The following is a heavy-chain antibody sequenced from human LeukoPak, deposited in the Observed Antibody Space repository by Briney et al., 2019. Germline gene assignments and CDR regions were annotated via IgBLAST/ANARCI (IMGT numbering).Heavy chain of an antibody. V-gene: IGHV1-2*02. CDR2: INPNSGGT. D-gene: IGHD3-3*01. CDR3: ARGSDDFWSGYSPSY. J-gene: IGHJ4*02. CDR1: GYTFTGYY. Sequence: PGASVKVSXKASGYTFTGYYMHWVRQAPGQGLEWMGWINPNSGGTNYAQKFQGRVTMTRDTSISTAYMELSRLRSDDTAVYYCARGSDDFWSGYSPSYWGQGTLVTVSS.